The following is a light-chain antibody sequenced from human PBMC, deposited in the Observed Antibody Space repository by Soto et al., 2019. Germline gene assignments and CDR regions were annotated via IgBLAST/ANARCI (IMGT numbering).Light chain of an antibody. V-gene: IGKV3-15*01. CDR2: ASS. CDR1: QSIGSN. CDR3: QQYNMWAPVT. Sequence: EIVMTQSPATLSVSPGERATLSCRPSQSIGSNLAWYQQKPDQAPRLVIYASSIRASDFPARFSGSESGTEFSLTIRGLQSGDFAVYFCQQYNMWAPVTCGHGTKVEIK. J-gene: IGKJ1*01.